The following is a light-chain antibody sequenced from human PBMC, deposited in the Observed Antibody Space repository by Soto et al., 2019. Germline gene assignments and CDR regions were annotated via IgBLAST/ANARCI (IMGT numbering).Light chain of an antibody. CDR3: QQYTNTNNPWM. CDR2: DAS. V-gene: IGKV1-5*01. J-gene: IGKJ1*01. CDR1: HTISTL. Sequence: DIQVTQSPPTLSASVADRVTITCRASHTISTLMAWYQQKPGKAPKLLVYDASTLQSGVASRFSGSGSGTEFTLIISGLQPDDSATYCCQQYTNTNNPWMFGQGTKGDI.